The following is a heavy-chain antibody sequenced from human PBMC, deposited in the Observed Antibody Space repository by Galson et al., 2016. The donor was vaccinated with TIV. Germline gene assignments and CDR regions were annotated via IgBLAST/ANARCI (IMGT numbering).Heavy chain of an antibody. CDR1: GFTFASYG. V-gene: IGHV3-33*01. D-gene: IGHD6-19*01. J-gene: IGHJ4*02. CDR2: MWYDGSDK. CDR3: GRAFYNNGWFIEY. Sequence: SLRLSCAASGFTFASYGMHWVRQAPGKGLEWVTIMWYDGSDKYYADSVKGRFNISRDNSKNTLYLQMDSLRAEDTATYCCGRAFYNNGWFIEYWGQGTLVTVSS.